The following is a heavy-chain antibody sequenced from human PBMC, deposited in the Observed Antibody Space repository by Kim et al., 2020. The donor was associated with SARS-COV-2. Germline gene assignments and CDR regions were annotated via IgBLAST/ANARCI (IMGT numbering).Heavy chain of an antibody. Sequence: GESLKISCKGSGYSFTSYWIGWVRQMPGKGLEWMGIIYPGDSDTRYSPSFQGQVTISADKSISTAYLQWSSLKASDTAMYYCARLGLDRGLYGDLYIDYWGQGTLVTVSS. D-gene: IGHD4-17*01. V-gene: IGHV5-51*01. CDR3: ARLGLDRGLYGDLYIDY. CDR2: IYPGDSDT. J-gene: IGHJ4*02. CDR1: GYSFTSYW.